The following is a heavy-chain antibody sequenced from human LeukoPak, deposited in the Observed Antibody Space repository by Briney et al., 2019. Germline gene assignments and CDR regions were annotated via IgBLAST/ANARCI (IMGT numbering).Heavy chain of an antibody. CDR2: ISGSGDST. CDR3: AKASRLLHGSGSYPGYFDY. J-gene: IGHJ4*02. CDR1: GFTFSSCA. Sequence: GGSLRLSCAASGFTFSSCAMSWVRQAPGKGLEWVSSISGSGDSTYYADSVKGRFTISRDNSKNTLYLQMNSLRAEDTAVYYCAKASRLLHGSGSYPGYFDYWGQGALVTVSS. D-gene: IGHD3-10*01. V-gene: IGHV3-23*01.